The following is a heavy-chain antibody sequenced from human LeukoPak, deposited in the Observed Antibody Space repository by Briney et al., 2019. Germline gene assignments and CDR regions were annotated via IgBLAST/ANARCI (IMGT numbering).Heavy chain of an antibody. V-gene: IGHV4-59*01. J-gene: IGHJ5*02. Sequence: PSETLSLTCTVSGGSLSNYYWSWIRQPPGKGLEWIGYMYYRGRSNYNPSLKSRVTILVDTSKNQFSLRLTSVTAADTAVYYCAKGSGPPWFDPWGQGTLVTVSS. CDR1: GGSLSNYY. CDR2: MYYRGRS. D-gene: IGHD2-8*02. CDR3: AKGSGPPWFDP.